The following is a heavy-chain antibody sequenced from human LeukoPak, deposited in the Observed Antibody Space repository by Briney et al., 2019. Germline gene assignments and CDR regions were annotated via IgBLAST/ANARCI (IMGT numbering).Heavy chain of an antibody. V-gene: IGHV1-8*01. CDR3: ATGGYSSGNYYMDV. D-gene: IGHD6-19*01. CDR2: MNPNSGNT. Sequence: GASVKVSCKASGYTFTSYDINWVRQATGQGLEWMGWMNPNSGNTGYAQKFQGRVTMTRNTSISTAYMELSSLRSEDTAVYYCATGGYSSGNYYMDVWGKGTTVTISS. J-gene: IGHJ6*03. CDR1: GYTFTSYD.